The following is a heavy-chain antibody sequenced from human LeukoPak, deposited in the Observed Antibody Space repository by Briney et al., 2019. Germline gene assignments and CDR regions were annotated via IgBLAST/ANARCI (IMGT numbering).Heavy chain of an antibody. D-gene: IGHD5-12*01. CDR1: GFTFSSYA. Sequence: QPGRSLRLSCAASGFTFSSYAMNWVRQAPGKGLEWVAIISYDGTNKDYADSVKGRFTISRDNAKNTLYLQMNSLRAEDTAVYYCASLWGSGYDGNDYWGQGTLVTVSS. J-gene: IGHJ4*02. CDR2: ISYDGTNK. CDR3: ASLWGSGYDGNDY. V-gene: IGHV3-30-3*01.